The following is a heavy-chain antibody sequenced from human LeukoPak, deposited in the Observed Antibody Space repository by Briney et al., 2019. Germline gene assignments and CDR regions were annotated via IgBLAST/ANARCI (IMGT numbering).Heavy chain of an antibody. V-gene: IGHV1-8*01. CDR2: MNPNSGNT. D-gene: IGHD3-9*01. J-gene: IGHJ4*02. CDR3: ARADFVWLSRYLIFDL. Sequence: GASVKVSCKASGYTFTSYDINWVRQATGQGLEWMGWMNPNSGNTGYAQKFQGRVTMTRNTSISTAYMELSSLRSEDTAVYYCARADFVWLSRYLIFDLWGQGTLVTVSS. CDR1: GYTFTSYD.